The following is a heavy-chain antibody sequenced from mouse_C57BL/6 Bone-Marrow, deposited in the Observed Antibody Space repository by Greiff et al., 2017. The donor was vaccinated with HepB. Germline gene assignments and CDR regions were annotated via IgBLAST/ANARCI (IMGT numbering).Heavy chain of an antibody. CDR1: GFNIKDDY. CDR3: TLLLRPHFDV. CDR2: INPENGDT. J-gene: IGHJ1*03. V-gene: IGHV14-4*01. Sequence: VQLQQSGAELVRPGASVKLSCTASGFNIKDDYMHWVKQRPEQGLEWIGWINPENGDTEYASKFQGKVTITADTSSNTAYLQLSSLKSEDTAVYYCTLLLRPHFDVWGTGTAVTVSS. D-gene: IGHD1-1*01.